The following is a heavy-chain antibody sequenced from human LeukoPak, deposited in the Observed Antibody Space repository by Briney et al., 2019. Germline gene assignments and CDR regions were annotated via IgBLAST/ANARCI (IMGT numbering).Heavy chain of an antibody. CDR3: AGTSRHLTPWPADMDV. Sequence: SETLSLTCTVSGGSINSYYWTWIRQPPGKGLEWIGYIYYSGSTHYNPSLNSRVTISMDTSKNHFSLKLSSVTAADTAIYYCAGTSRHLTPWPADMDVWGQGTKVTVSS. J-gene: IGHJ6*02. D-gene: IGHD3-9*01. CDR2: IYYSGST. CDR1: GGSINSYY. V-gene: IGHV4-59*01.